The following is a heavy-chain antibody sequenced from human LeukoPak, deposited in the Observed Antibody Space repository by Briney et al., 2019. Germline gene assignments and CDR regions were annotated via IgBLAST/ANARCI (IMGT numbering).Heavy chain of an antibody. CDR1: GFTFSSYG. D-gene: IGHD1-26*01. CDR3: AKAFSGSYNYFDY. CDR2: IRYDGSNK. Sequence: GRSLRLSCAASGFTFSSYGMHWVRQAPGKGLEWVAFIRYDGSNKYYADSVKGRFTISRDNSKNTLYLQMNSLRAEDTAVYYCAKAFSGSYNYFDYWGQGTLVTVSS. V-gene: IGHV3-30*02. J-gene: IGHJ4*02.